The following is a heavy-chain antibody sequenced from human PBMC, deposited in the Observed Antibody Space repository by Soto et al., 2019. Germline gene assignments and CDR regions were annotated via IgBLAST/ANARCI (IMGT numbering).Heavy chain of an antibody. Sequence: TLSLTCTVSGGSISSYYWSWIRQPPGKGLEWIGYIYYSGSTYYNPSLKSRVTISVDTSKNQFSLKLSSVTAADTAVYYCARQYNWNYLCDYWGQGTLVTVSS. CDR2: IYYSGST. V-gene: IGHV4-30-4*01. D-gene: IGHD1-7*01. CDR1: GGSISSYY. CDR3: ARQYNWNYLCDY. J-gene: IGHJ4*02.